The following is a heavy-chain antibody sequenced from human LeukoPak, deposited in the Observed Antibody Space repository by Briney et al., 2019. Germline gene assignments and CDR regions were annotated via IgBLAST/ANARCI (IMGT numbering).Heavy chain of an antibody. J-gene: IGHJ4*02. V-gene: IGHV4-4*02. D-gene: IGHD5-18*01. CDR2: NSGST. Sequence: GSLRLSCAASGFTFSSYSMNWVRQVPGKGLEWIGSNSGSTHYSPSLKSRVTISVDMSKNQFSLKLSSVTAADTAIYYCARDASRIQLWPLWGQGTLVTVSS. CDR1: GFTFSSYS. CDR3: ARDASRIQLWPL.